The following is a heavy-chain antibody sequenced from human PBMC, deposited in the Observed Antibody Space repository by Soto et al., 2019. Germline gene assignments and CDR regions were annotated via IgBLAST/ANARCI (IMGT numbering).Heavy chain of an antibody. CDR1: GGTFSSYA. Sequence: QVQLVQSGAEVKKPGSSVKVSCKASGGTFSSYAISWVRQAPGQGLEWMGGIIPIFGTANYAQKFQGRVTITADESTSTAYMELSSLRSEDTAVYYCARDLSVSGQVWFGEPVAGHPSGSDYWGQGTLVTVSS. D-gene: IGHD3-10*01. CDR3: ARDLSVSGQVWFGEPVAGHPSGSDY. J-gene: IGHJ4*02. CDR2: IIPIFGTA. V-gene: IGHV1-69*01.